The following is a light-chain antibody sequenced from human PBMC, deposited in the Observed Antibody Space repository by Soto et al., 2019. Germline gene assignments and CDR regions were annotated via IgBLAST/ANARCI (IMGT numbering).Light chain of an antibody. CDR2: DVS. V-gene: IGLV2-14*01. CDR3: SSWTSSSTYV. CDR1: SSDVGGYNY. J-gene: IGLJ1*01. Sequence: QSVLTQPASVSGSRGQSIAISCTGTSSDVGGYNYVSWYQQYPGKAPKLVIYDVSNRPSGVSNRFSGSKSVNTASLTISGLQAEDEADYYCSSWTSSSTYVFGTGTKLTVL.